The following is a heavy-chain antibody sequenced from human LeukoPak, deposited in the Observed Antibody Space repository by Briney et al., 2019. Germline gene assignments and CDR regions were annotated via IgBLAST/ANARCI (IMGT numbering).Heavy chain of an antibody. V-gene: IGHV4-39*01. CDR3: ARHYDSSGYADAFDI. J-gene: IGHJ3*02. D-gene: IGHD3-22*01. Sequence: SETLSLXCTVSGGSISSSSYYWGWIRQPPGKGLEWIGSIYYSGSTYYNPSLKSRVTISVDTSKNQFSLKLSSVTAADTAVYYCARHYDSSGYADAFDIWGQGTMVTVSS. CDR1: GGSISSSSYY. CDR2: IYYSGST.